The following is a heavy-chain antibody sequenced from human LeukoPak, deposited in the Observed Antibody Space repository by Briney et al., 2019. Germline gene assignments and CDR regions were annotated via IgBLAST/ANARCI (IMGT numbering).Heavy chain of an antibody. J-gene: IGHJ4*02. V-gene: IGHV3-48*03. CDR1: GFTFSSYE. CDR3: ARGGSYVHY. Sequence: PGGSLRLSCAASGFTFSSYEMNWVRQAPGKGLEWVSYINSGGSAIYYADSVKGRFTISRDNAKNSLYLQMNSLRADDTAVYYCARGGSYVHYCGQGTLVTVSS. D-gene: IGHD1-26*01. CDR2: INSGGSAI.